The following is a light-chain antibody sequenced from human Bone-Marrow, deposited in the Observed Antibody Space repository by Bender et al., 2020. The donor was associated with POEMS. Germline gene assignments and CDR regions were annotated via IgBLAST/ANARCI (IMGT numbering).Light chain of an antibody. CDR1: TSDIGSSNF. V-gene: IGLV2-14*03. CDR3: YSYRGSNFGV. J-gene: IGLJ2*01. Sequence: QSALTQPASVSGSPGQSITISCAGTTSDIGSSNFVSWYKSHPGTAPKLLLFDVLSRPSGVSSRFSGSKSGNTAFLTISGLQPEDEADYYCYSYRGSNFGVFGGGTRLTVL. CDR2: DVL.